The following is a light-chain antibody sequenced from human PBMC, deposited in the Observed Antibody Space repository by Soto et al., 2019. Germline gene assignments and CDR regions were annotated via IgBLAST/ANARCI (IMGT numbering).Light chain of an antibody. Sequence: DIVMTQSPLSLPVTPGEPASISCRSSQSLLHSNGYNYLDWYLQKPGQSPQFLIYLGSNRASGVPGRLSGRGSGTDFTLKIIRLEAEDLGVYYCMQALLNRPFFGKGTKLEIK. CDR3: MQALLNRPF. CDR1: QSLLHSNGYNY. J-gene: IGKJ2*01. V-gene: IGKV2-28*01. CDR2: LGS.